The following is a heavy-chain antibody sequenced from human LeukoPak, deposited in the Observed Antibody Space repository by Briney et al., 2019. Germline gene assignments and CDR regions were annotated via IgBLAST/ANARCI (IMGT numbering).Heavy chain of an antibody. Sequence: GGSLRLSCAASGFTFSSYAMSWVRQAPGKGLEWVSAISGSGGSAYYADSVKGRFTISRDNSKNTLYLQMNSLRAEDTAVYYCAERRDFWSGYDYWGQGTLVTVSS. J-gene: IGHJ4*02. D-gene: IGHD3-3*01. CDR1: GFTFSSYA. CDR3: AERRDFWSGYDY. V-gene: IGHV3-23*01. CDR2: ISGSGGSA.